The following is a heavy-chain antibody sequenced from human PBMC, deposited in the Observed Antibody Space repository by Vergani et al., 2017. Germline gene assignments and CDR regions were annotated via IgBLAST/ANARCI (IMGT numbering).Heavy chain of an antibody. D-gene: IGHD3-3*01. V-gene: IGHV4-59*01. Sequence: QVQLQESGPGLVKPSETLSLTCTVSGAPFISYNWSWTRQPPGKGLECIGNSYYSGSTNNNPSLKSRVTISVDTSKNQFSLKLSSVTAADTAVYYCARSRVGVAIPHRFDYWGQGTLVTVSS. CDR2: SYYSGST. CDR3: ARSRVGVAIPHRFDY. CDR1: GAPFISYN. J-gene: IGHJ4*02.